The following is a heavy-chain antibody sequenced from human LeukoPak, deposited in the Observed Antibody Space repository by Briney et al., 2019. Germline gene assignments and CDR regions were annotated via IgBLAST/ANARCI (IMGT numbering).Heavy chain of an antibody. Sequence: PGGSLRLSCAASGFTFIGYAMSWVRQAPGKGLEWVSAVTGSADSTYYADSVKGRFTVSRDNSKNTLYLQMNTLRAEDAAVYYCAKGLYSHGLFDFWGQGTLVTVSS. CDR1: GFTFIGYA. V-gene: IGHV3-23*01. CDR3: AKGLYSHGLFDF. CDR2: VTGSADST. D-gene: IGHD5-18*01. J-gene: IGHJ4*02.